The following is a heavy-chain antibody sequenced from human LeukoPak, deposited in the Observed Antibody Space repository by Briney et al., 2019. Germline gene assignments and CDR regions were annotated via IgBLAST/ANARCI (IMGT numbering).Heavy chain of an antibody. CDR3: ARGFHGY. J-gene: IGHJ4*02. CDR1: GFTFDDYA. CDR2: ISWNSGSI. V-gene: IGHV3-9*01. Sequence: GGPLRLSCAASGFTFDDYAMHWVRQAPGKGLEWVSGISWNSGSIGYADSVKGRFTISRDNAKNSLYLQMNSLRAEDTALYYCARGFHGYWGQGTLVTVSS.